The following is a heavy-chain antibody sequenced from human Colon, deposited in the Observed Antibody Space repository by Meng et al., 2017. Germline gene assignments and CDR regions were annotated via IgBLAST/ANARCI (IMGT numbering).Heavy chain of an antibody. V-gene: IGHV3-33*01. J-gene: IGHJ4*02. Sequence: GGSLRLSCAASGFTFSSYGMHWVRQAPGKGLEWVAVIWYDGSNKYYADSVKGRFTISRDNSKNTPYLQMNSLRAEDTAVYYCARGGKYYYDSSGYYLDYWGQGTLVTVSS. D-gene: IGHD3-22*01. CDR2: IWYDGSNK. CDR1: GFTFSSYG. CDR3: ARGGKYYYDSSGYYLDY.